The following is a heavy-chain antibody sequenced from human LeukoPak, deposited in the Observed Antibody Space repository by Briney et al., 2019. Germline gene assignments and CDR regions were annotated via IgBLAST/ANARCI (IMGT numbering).Heavy chain of an antibody. CDR3: ARSVYSRIAVTEGATNWFDP. D-gene: IGHD6-19*01. V-gene: IGHV1-69*13. CDR2: IIPIFGTA. Sequence: GASVKVSCKASGGTFSSYAISWVRQAPGQGLEWMGGIIPIFGTANYAQKFQGRVTITADESTSTAYMELSSLRSEDTAVYYCARSVYSRIAVTEGATNWFDPWGQGTLVTVSS. J-gene: IGHJ5*02. CDR1: GGTFSSYA.